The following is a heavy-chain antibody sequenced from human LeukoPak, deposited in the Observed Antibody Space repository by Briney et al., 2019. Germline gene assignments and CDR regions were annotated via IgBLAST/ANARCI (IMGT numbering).Heavy chain of an antibody. V-gene: IGHV3-21*01. CDR2: ISSSSSYI. J-gene: IGHJ4*02. D-gene: IGHD1-26*01. Sequence: PGGSLRLSCAASGLTFSDHYMDWVRQAPGKGLEWVSSISSSSSYIYYADSVKGRFTISRDNAKNSLYLQMNSLRAEDTAVYYCARDSEFSGSFSYWGQGTLVTVSS. CDR3: ARDSEFSGSFSY. CDR1: GLTFSDHY.